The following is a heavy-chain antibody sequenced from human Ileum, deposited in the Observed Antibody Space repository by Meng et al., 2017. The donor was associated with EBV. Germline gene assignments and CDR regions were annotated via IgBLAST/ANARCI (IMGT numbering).Heavy chain of an antibody. Sequence: QVHMVQSGAEVKKHGASVKVYCKASGYTFTRNAINWGRQAPGQGLEWMGWISTNTGNPTYAQGFAGRFVFSLDTSVSTAYLQISGLKAEDTAIYYCARDSGYTRSWSGDYWGQGTLVTVSS. J-gene: IGHJ4*02. D-gene: IGHD6-13*01. CDR2: ISTNTGNP. CDR1: GYTFTRNA. V-gene: IGHV7-4-1*02. CDR3: ARDSGYTRSWSGDY.